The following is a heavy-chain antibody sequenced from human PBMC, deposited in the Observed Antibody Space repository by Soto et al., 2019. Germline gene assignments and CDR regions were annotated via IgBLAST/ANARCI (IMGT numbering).Heavy chain of an antibody. CDR2: MTSDGRTI. Sequence: XGSLRLSCSAAGVAFGNYWMHWVRQPPGKGPEWVSRMTSDGRTIQYADSVKGRFTVSRDNAKNTLYLQMNSLRAEDTAVYYCARAEVDYWGPGTLVTVSS. CDR3: ARAEVDY. V-gene: IGHV3-74*03. CDR1: GVAFGNYW. J-gene: IGHJ4*02.